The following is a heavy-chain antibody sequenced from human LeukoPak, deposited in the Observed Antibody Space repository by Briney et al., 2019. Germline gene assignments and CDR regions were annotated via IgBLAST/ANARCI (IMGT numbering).Heavy chain of an antibody. CDR3: ARESGSYLQ. CDR2: INTGSHT. Sequence: GGSLRLSCAASGFTVSTNYMTWVRQAPGKGLDWVSIINTGSHTYYIDSVKGRFTISRDKSKNTLYLQMTFLNVEDTAVYYCARESGSYLQWGQGTLVTVSS. J-gene: IGHJ4*02. D-gene: IGHD1-26*01. CDR1: GFTVSTNY. V-gene: IGHV3-53*01.